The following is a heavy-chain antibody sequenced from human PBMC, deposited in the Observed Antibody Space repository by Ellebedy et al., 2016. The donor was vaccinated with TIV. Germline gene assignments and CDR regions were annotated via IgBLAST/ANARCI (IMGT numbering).Heavy chain of an antibody. J-gene: IGHJ4*02. Sequence: ASVKVSCXASGYTFPTFSMHWVRQAPGQGLEWMGWINIGNGNIKYSQKFQGRLTLTKDTSTSTVYMELSSLRSEDTAVYYCARAAQVGLTGVGGFWGQGTLVTVSS. D-gene: IGHD3-10*01. CDR3: ARAAQVGLTGVGGF. V-gene: IGHV1-3*04. CDR1: GYTFPTFS. CDR2: INIGNGNI.